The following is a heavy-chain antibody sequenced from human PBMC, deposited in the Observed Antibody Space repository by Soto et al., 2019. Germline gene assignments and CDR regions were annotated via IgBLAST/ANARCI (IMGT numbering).Heavy chain of an antibody. CDR1: GYTFTGYY. Sequence: QVQLVQSGAEVKKPGASVKVSCEASGYTFTGYYIHWVRQAPGHGLEWMGWINPNTGGTNYAQNFQGWVTMTTDTSISTAYMELSRLRSDDTAIYYCATRHCDTTACYDSDYYHYGMDVWGQGTAVTVSS. CDR2: INPNTGGT. CDR3: ATRHCDTTACYDSDYYHYGMDV. V-gene: IGHV1-2*04. J-gene: IGHJ6*02. D-gene: IGHD2-2*01.